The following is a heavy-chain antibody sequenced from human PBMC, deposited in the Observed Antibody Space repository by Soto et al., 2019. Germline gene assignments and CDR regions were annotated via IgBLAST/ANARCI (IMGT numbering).Heavy chain of an antibody. Sequence: GGSLRLSCAASGFAFSSYPMSWVRQAPEKGLEWVSTISGSGGSAYFADSVKGRFTISRDNAKNSLYLQMTGLRPEDTAMYYCARDGIVGTTDFFDYWGQGTLVTVSS. CDR2: ISGSGGSA. D-gene: IGHD1-26*01. V-gene: IGHV3-23*01. CDR1: GFAFSSYP. CDR3: ARDGIVGTTDFFDY. J-gene: IGHJ4*02.